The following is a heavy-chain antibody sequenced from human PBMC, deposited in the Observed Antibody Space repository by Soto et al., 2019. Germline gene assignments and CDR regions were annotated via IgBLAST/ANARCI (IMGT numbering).Heavy chain of an antibody. CDR3: ARMAVVVVAATPSFDY. J-gene: IGHJ4*02. D-gene: IGHD2-15*01. CDR2: IIPIFGTA. CDR1: GGTFSSYA. Sequence: QVQLVQSGAEVKKPGSSVKVSCKASGGTFSSYAISWVRQAPGQGLEWMGGIIPIFGTANYAQKSQGRVTITADESTSTAYMELSSLRSEDTAVYYCARMAVVVVAATPSFDYWGQGTLVTVSS. V-gene: IGHV1-69*01.